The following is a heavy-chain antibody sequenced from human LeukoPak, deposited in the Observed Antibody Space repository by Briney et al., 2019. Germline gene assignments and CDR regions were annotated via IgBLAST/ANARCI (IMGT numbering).Heavy chain of an antibody. CDR3: ASGRNDYSDHASDF. CDR2: IYSDGRT. D-gene: IGHD4-17*01. Sequence: SETLSLTCTVSGGSGSRYFWSWIRQPPGKGLQWVGHIYSDGRTKYNPSLESRVAISVDTSKNQFSLKLSSVTPADTAVYYSASGRNDYSDHASDFSGQGTLVTVSS. CDR1: GGSGSRYF. J-gene: IGHJ4*02. V-gene: IGHV4-59*02.